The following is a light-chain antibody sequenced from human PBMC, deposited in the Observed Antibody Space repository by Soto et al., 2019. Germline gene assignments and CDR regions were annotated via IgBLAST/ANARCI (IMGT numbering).Light chain of an antibody. CDR2: GTS. J-gene: IGKJ4*01. CDR1: QSVRSSH. V-gene: IGKV3-20*01. CDR3: QQYSNSPLT. Sequence: EIVLTQSPGTLSLSPGERATLSCSASQSVRSSHLAWYQQMPGQAPRLLIYGTSNRATGIPDRFSGSGSGTDFTLTISSLEPEDFAVYYCQQYSNSPLTFGGGTKVDIK.